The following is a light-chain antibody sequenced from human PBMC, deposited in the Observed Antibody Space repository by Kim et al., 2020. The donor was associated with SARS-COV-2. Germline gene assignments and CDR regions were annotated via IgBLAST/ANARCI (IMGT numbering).Light chain of an antibody. J-gene: IGLJ1*01. CDR3: SSYTSSSTLV. CDR2: DVS. Sequence: QSALTQPASVSGSPGQSITISCTGTSGDIGGYNYVSWYQQHPGKAPKLIIYDVSNRPSGVSNRFSASKSGNTASLTISGLQAEDETDYYCSSYTSSSTLVFGTGTKVTVL. CDR1: SGDIGGYNY. V-gene: IGLV2-14*03.